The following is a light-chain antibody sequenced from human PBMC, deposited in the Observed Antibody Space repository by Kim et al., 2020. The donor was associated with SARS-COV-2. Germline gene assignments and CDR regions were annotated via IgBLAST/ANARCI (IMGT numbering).Light chain of an antibody. V-gene: IGLV1-40*01. CDR2: GSS. Sequence: QSVLTQPPSVSGAPGQRVTIPCTGSTSNIGAGYAVNWYQQLPGTAPKLLIFGSSNLPSGVPDRMSGSRSGTSASLAIAWLQVADAGEYYCQSFDSSLGGWVFGGGTQLTVL. CDR1: TSNIGAGYA. CDR3: QSFDSSLGGWV. J-gene: IGLJ3*02.